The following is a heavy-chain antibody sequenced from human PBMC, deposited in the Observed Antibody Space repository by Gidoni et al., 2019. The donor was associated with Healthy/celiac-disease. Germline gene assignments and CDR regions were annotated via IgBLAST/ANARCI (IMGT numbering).Heavy chain of an antibody. J-gene: IGHJ4*02. Sequence: EVQLVESGGGLVQPGGSLRLSCSASGFTFSSYAMHWFRQAPGKGLEYVSAISSNGGSTYYAASVKGRFTISRDNSKNTLYLQMSSLRAEDTAVYYCVKDRRGYSGLFDYWGQGTLVTVSS. CDR1: GFTFSSYA. CDR3: VKDRRGYSGLFDY. CDR2: ISSNGGST. V-gene: IGHV3-64D*06. D-gene: IGHD5-12*01.